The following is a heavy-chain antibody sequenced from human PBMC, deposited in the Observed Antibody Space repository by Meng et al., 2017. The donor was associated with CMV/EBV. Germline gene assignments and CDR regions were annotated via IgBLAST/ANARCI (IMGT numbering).Heavy chain of an antibody. D-gene: IGHD6-13*01. CDR1: GFDFSSFA. Sequence: QVQLVGSGGGLVQPGRCLRLFWAASGFDFSSFAMHWVRQAPGKGLEGVAVISYDGSNKYYADSVKGRFTISRDNSKNTLYLQMNSLRAEDTAVYYCARVGGIAAADSFDYWGQGTLVTVSS. CDR3: ARVGGIAAADSFDY. CDR2: ISYDGSNK. V-gene: IGHV3-30-3*01. J-gene: IGHJ4*02.